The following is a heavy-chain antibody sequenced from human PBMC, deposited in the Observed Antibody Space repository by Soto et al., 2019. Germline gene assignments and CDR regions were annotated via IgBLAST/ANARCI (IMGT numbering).Heavy chain of an antibody. CDR2: IYYSGST. V-gene: IGHV4-59*01. CDR3: AREGDYYGMDV. CDR1: GGSISSYY. Sequence: TSETLSLTCTVSGGSISSYYWSWIRQPPGKGLEWIGYIYYSGSTNYNPSLKSRVTISVDTSKNQFSLKLSSVTAADTAVYYCAREGDYYGMDVWGQGTTVTVSS. J-gene: IGHJ6*02.